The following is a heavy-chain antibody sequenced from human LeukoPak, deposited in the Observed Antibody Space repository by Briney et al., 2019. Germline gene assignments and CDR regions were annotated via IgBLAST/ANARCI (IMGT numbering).Heavy chain of an antibody. CDR2: IYPGDSDT. CDR1: GYIFTSYW. CDR3: ARGPDTAMVSLDY. J-gene: IGHJ4*02. Sequence: GASLQISCKGSGYIFTSYWIGWVRQLPGKGLEWMGIIYPGDSDTRYSPSFQGQVTISADKSISTAYLQWSSLKASDTAMYYCARGPDTAMVSLDYWGQGTLVTVSS. D-gene: IGHD5-18*01. V-gene: IGHV5-51*01.